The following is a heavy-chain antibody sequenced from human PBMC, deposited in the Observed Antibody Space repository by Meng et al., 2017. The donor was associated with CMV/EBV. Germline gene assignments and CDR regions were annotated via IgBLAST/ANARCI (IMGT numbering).Heavy chain of an antibody. J-gene: IGHJ5*02. CDR3: ARVQRSSSFGFDP. CDR1: GGSISSSNW. D-gene: IGHD6-6*01. V-gene: IGHV4-4*02. CDR2: IYHSGST. Sequence: AVSGGSISSSNWWSWVRQPPGKGLEWIGEIYHSGSTNYNPSLKSRVTISVDKSKNQFSLKLSPVTAADTAVYYCARVQRSSSFGFDPWGQGTLVTVSS.